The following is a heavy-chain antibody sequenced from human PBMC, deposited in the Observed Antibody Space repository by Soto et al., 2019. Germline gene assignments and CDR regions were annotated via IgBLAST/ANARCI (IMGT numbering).Heavy chain of an antibody. J-gene: IGHJ4*02. CDR2: INPSGGST. D-gene: IGHD6-19*01. CDR3: ARAHEQWLEFDY. CDR1: GYTFTSYY. V-gene: IGHV1-46*01. Sequence: QVQLVQSGAEVKKPGASVKVSCKASGYTFTSYYMHWVRQAPGQGLEWMGIINPSGGSTTYAQKFQGRVTMTRDTSTSTVYMELRSLRSEDTAVYYCARAHEQWLEFDYWGQGTLVTVPS.